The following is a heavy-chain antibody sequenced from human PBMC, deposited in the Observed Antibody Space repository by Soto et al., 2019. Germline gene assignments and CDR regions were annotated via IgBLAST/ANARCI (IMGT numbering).Heavy chain of an antibody. CDR3: AKALGYCSGGSCYSQIYYYYGMDV. V-gene: IGHV3-23*01. Sequence: QTGGSLRLSCAASGFTFSSYAMSWVRQAPGKGLEWVSAISGSGGSTYYADSVKGRFTISRDNSKNTLYLQMNSLRAEDTAVYYCAKALGYCSGGSCYSQIYYYYGMDVWGQGTTVTVSS. CDR1: GFTFSSYA. D-gene: IGHD2-15*01. J-gene: IGHJ6*02. CDR2: ISGSGGST.